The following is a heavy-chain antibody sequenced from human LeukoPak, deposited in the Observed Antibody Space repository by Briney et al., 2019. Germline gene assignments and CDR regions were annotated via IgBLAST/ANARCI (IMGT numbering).Heavy chain of an antibody. CDR2: ISSSSTI. D-gene: IGHD6-13*01. V-gene: IGHV3-48*01. CDR1: GFTFSSYS. J-gene: IGHJ4*02. CDR3: ARDVSSSRVGSPFDY. Sequence: GGSLRLSCAASGFTFSSYSMNWVRQAPGKGLEWVSYISSSSTIYYAASVKGRFTISRDNAKNSLYLQMNSLRAEDTAVYYCARDVSSSRVGSPFDYWGQGTLVTVSS.